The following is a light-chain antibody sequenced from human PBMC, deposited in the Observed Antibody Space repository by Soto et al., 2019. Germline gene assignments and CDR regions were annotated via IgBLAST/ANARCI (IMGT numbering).Light chain of an antibody. CDR1: QSVSIN. J-gene: IGKJ4*01. V-gene: IGKV3-15*01. CDR2: GAS. CDR3: QQYNNWLT. Sequence: EIVMTQSPATLSVSPGERATLSCRASQSVSINLAWYQQKPGQAPRLRIYGASTRATGIRARFSGSGSGTKFTLTITSLQSEDFAVYYCQQYNNWLTFSGGTKVEIK.